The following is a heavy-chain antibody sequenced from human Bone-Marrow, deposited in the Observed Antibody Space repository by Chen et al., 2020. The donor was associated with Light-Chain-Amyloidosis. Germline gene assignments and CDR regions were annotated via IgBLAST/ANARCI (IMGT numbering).Heavy chain of an antibody. V-gene: IGHV4-39*07. CDR1: GGSISSSSYY. D-gene: IGHD3-16*02. CDR2: IYYSGST. Sequence: QLQLQESGPGLVKPSETLSLTCTVSGGSISSSSYYWGWIRQPPGKGLEWIWSIYYSGSTYYNPSLKSRVTIAVDTSKNQFSLKLSSVTAADTAVYYCARDPYDYVWGSYRPNNNWFDPWGQGTLVTVSS. CDR3: ARDPYDYVWGSYRPNNNWFDP. J-gene: IGHJ5*02.